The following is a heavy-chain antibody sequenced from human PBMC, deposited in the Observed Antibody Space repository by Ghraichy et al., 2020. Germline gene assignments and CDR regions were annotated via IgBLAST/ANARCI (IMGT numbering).Heavy chain of an antibody. CDR2: ISAYNGNT. CDR3: ARVPPYYYDSTGLRAFDI. CDR1: GYTFTSYG. J-gene: IGHJ3*02. D-gene: IGHD3-22*01. Sequence: ASVKVSCKASGYTFTSYGISWVRQAPGQGLEWMGWISAYNGNTNYAQKLQGRVTMTTDTSTSTAYMELRSLRSDDTAVYYCARVPPYYYDSTGLRAFDIWGQGTMVTVSS. V-gene: IGHV1-18*01.